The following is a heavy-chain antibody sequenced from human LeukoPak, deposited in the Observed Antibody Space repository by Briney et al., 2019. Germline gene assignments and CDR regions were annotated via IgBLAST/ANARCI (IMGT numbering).Heavy chain of an antibody. CDR1: GFTFSSYW. Sequence: GGSLRLSCAASGFTFSSYWMHWVRQALGKGLVWVSRINTHGSVATYADSVKGRFTISRDNAKNSLYLQMNSLRAEDTAVYYCARDPRQWLVGGGDYWGQGTLVTVSS. CDR2: INTHGSVA. V-gene: IGHV3-74*01. CDR3: ARDPRQWLVGGGDY. J-gene: IGHJ4*02. D-gene: IGHD6-19*01.